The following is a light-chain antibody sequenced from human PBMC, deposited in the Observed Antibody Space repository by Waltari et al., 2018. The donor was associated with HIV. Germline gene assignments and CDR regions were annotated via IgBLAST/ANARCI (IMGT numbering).Light chain of an antibody. CDR2: GAS. V-gene: IGKV1-39*01. J-gene: IGKJ2*02. Sequence: DIQMTQSPSSLSASVGARVTIPCRASQTINDYLNWYQQKPGRAPKLLIYGASTLERGVPSRFSGSGSGRDFTLTISSLQPEDFATYYCQQSYNMRTFGQGTKLDIK. CDR1: QTINDY. CDR3: QQSYNMRT.